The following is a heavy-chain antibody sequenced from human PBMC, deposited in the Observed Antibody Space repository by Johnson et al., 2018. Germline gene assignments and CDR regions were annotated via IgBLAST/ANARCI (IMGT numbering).Heavy chain of an antibody. CDR3: ARDMYNYYGLEV. CDR1: GFTFEDSA. CDR2: INWNGGVI. V-gene: IGHV3-9*01. D-gene: IGHD5-24*01. Sequence: EVQLVESGGGLVQPGRSLRLSCEASGFTFEDSAMHWVRQVPGKGLEWVSGINWNGGVIGYADSVKGRFLISRDNPENSLYLQMNSLRPEDTAFYYCARDMYNYYGLEVWCQGTTVTV. J-gene: IGHJ6*02.